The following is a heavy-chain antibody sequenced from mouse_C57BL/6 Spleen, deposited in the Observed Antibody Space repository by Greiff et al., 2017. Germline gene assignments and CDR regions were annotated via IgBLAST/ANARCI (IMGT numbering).Heavy chain of an antibody. CDR3: HSVVIGIYCGKGLDY. J-gene: IGHJ2*01. V-gene: IGHV14-2*01. D-gene: IGHD2-1*01. CDR1: GFNIKDYY. CDR2: IDPEDGET. Sequence: EVQLQQSGAELVKPGASVKLSCTASGFNIKDYYMHWVKQRTEQGLEWIGRIDPEDGETKYAPKFQGKATITADTSSNTAYLQHSSLTSEDTAVYYCHSVVIGIYCGKGLDYWGQGNTLTVSS.